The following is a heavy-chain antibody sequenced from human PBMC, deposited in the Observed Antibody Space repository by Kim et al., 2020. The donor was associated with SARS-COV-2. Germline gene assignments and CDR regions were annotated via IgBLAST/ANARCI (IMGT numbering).Heavy chain of an antibody. V-gene: IGHV4-4*02. CDR1: GGSISSSNW. Sequence: SETLSLTCAVSGGSISSSNWCRWVRQPPGKGLVWIGGIYHSGSTTYYPSLKSRVTISVDKSTNQFSLELGAVTAADTAAYYCASVGRYFDWLQYFDYWGQGTLVTVSS. CDR3: ASVGRYFDWLQYFDY. D-gene: IGHD3-9*01. CDR2: IYHSGST. J-gene: IGHJ4*02.